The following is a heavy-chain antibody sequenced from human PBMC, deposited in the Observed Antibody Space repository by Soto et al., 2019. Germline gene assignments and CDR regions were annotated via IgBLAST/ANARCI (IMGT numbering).Heavy chain of an antibody. J-gene: IGHJ5*02. V-gene: IGHV3-30*18. CDR3: AKEITIFGVVPFSNWFDP. CDR2: ISYDGSNK. D-gene: IGHD3-3*01. Sequence: PGGSLRLSCAASGFTFSSYGMHWVRQAPGKGLEWVAVISYDGSNKYYADSVKGRFTISRDNSKNTLYLQMNSLRAEDTAVYYCAKEITIFGVVPFSNWFDPWGQGTLVTVSS. CDR1: GFTFSSYG.